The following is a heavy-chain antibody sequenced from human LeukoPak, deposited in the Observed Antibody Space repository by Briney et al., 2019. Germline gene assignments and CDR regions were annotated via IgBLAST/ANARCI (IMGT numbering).Heavy chain of an antibody. Sequence: GGSLRLSCAASGFTFSSYGMHWVRQAPGKGLEWVAVMWYDGSNKYYADSVKGRFTISRDNSKNTLYLQMNSLRAEDTAVYYCAREPTYYYGSGSYYLDYWGQGTLVTVSS. CDR3: AREPTYYYGSGSYYLDY. CDR2: MWYDGSNK. CDR1: GFTFSSYG. J-gene: IGHJ4*02. D-gene: IGHD3-10*01. V-gene: IGHV3-33*01.